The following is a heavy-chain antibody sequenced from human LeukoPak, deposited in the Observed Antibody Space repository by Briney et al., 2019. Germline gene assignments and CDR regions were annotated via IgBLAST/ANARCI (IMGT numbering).Heavy chain of an antibody. V-gene: IGHV3-15*01. CDR1: GFTFSNAW. D-gene: IGHD3-22*01. J-gene: IGHJ4*02. CDR3: TSMGITMIVVVSDY. CDR2: IKSKTDGGTT. Sequence: PGGSLRLSCAASGFTFSNAWMSWVRQAPGKGLEWVGRIKSKTDGGTTDYAAPVNGRFTISRDDSKNTLYLQMNSLKTEDTAVYYCTSMGITMIVVVSDYWGQGTLVTVSS.